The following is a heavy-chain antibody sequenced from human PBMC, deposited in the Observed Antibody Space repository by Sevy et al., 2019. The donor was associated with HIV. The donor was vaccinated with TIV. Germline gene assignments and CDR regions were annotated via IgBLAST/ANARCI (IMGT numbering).Heavy chain of an antibody. CDR1: GYTFTSFG. CDR3: ARRGAFDFDTSGFLSP. D-gene: IGHD3-22*01. CDR2: ISVYNGKI. Sequence: ASVKVSCKASGYTFTSFGISWVRQAPGQGLEWVGWISVYNGKINYAQNFQGRVTMTTDTSTRTAYMELKSLRSDDTAVYDSARRGAFDFDTSGFLSPWGQGTLVTVSS. V-gene: IGHV1-18*01. J-gene: IGHJ5*02.